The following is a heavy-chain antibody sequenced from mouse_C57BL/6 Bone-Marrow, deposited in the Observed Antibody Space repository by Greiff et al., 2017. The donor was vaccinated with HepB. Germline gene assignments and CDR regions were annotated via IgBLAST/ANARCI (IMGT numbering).Heavy chain of an antibody. CDR2: IDPENGDT. J-gene: IGHJ2*01. V-gene: IGHV14-4*01. CDR1: GFNIKDDY. D-gene: IGHD1-1*01. Sequence: VQLKQSGAELVRPGASVKLSCTASGFNIKDDYMHWVKQRPEQGLEWIGWIDPENGDTEYASKFQGKATITADTSSNTAYLQLSSLTSEDTAVYYCTTWDYYYGSSYPSFDYWGQGTTLTVSS. CDR3: TTWDYYYGSSYPSFDY.